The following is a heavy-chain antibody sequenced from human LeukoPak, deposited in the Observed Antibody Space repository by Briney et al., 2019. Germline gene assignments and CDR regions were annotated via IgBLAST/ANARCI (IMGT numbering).Heavy chain of an antibody. V-gene: IGHV5-51*01. CDR2: SYPGDSDT. Sequence: GESLQISCKGSGYSFTSYWIGWVRQMPGEGLEEMGISYPGDSDTRYSPSFQGQVTISADKFISTAYLQWSSLKASDTAMYYCARESTVTSSAFDIWGQGTMVTVSS. CDR1: GYSFTSYW. J-gene: IGHJ3*02. D-gene: IGHD4-17*01. CDR3: ARESTVTSSAFDI.